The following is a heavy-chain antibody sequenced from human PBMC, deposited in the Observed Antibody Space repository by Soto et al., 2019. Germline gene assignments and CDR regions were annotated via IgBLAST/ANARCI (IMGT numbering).Heavy chain of an antibody. Sequence: GASVKVSGKASGYTFTSYGISWVRQAPGQGLEWMGWISAYNGNTNYAQKLQGRVTMTTDTSTSTAYMELRSLRSDDTAVYYCARDAPYSSSSGDFDYWGQGTLVTVSS. CDR2: ISAYNGNT. CDR1: GYTFTSYG. V-gene: IGHV1-18*01. CDR3: ARDAPYSSSSGDFDY. J-gene: IGHJ4*02. D-gene: IGHD6-6*01.